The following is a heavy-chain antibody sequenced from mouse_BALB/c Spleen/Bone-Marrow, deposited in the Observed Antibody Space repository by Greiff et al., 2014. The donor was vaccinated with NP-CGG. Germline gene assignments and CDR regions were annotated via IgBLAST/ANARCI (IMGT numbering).Heavy chain of an antibody. V-gene: IGHV5-9-2*01. CDR1: GFSFNSYG. J-gene: IGHJ3*01. Sequence: DVQLVESGGGLVKSGGSLKLSCAASGFSFNSYGMSWVRQTPEKRLEWVATISGGGSYTFYPDSVKGRFTISRDNAKNNLYPQLSSLRSEDTALYYCARHAYYDQTEVSFVYWGQGTLVTVSA. CDR3: ARHAYYDQTEVSFVY. D-gene: IGHD2-4*01. CDR2: ISGGGSYT.